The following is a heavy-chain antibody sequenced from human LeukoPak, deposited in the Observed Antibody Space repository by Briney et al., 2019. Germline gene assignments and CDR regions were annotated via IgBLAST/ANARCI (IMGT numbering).Heavy chain of an antibody. V-gene: IGHV3-7*01. D-gene: IGHD2-21*02. CDR1: GGTFSAYW. CDR3: AKVPRDSDCY. CDR2: INEDGSVK. Sequence: PGGSLRLSCAVSGGTFSAYWMAWVRQSSGKGLEWVAEINEDGSVKYYVDSMKGRFTISRDNAKNSLYLQMNSLGAEDTAVYYCAKVPRDSDCYWGQGTLVTVSS. J-gene: IGHJ4*02.